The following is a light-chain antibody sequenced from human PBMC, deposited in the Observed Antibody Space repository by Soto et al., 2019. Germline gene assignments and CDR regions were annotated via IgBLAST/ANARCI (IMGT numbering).Light chain of an antibody. CDR1: QSVSSSY. Sequence: DIVLTQSPGTLSFSPWERCTLSGRASQSVSSSYLAWYQQKPGQAPRLLIYGASSRATGIPDRFSGSGSGTDFTLTISRLEPEDFAVYYCQQYGSSPRTFGQGTKVDIK. CDR3: QQYGSSPRT. CDR2: GAS. V-gene: IGKV3-20*01. J-gene: IGKJ1*01.